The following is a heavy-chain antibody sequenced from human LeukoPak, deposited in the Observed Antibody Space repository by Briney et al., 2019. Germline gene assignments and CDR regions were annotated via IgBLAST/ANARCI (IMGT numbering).Heavy chain of an antibody. CDR3: ARGIVGSCSGVSCYYFDY. J-gene: IGHJ4*02. CDR1: GFTFSSYN. Sequence: GGSLRLSCAASGFTFSSYNMNWVRQAPGKGLEWVGFIKSKAYGGTIEYAASVKDRFTISRDDAKSIAYLQMNGLKIEDTAIYYCARGIVGSCSGVSCYYFDYWGQGTLVTVSS. CDR2: IKSKAYGGTI. D-gene: IGHD2-15*01. V-gene: IGHV3-49*04.